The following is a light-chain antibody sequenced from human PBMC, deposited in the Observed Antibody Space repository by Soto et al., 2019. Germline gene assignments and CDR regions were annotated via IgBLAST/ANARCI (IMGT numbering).Light chain of an antibody. J-gene: IGLJ1*01. Sequence: SVLTQPASVSGSPGQSITISCTGTSSDVGGYNYVSWYQQQPGKAPKLMIHEVSNRPSGVSNRFSGSKSGNTASLTISGLQAEDEADYYCSSYTSSSTYVFGTGTKVTVL. V-gene: IGLV2-14*01. CDR3: SSYTSSSTYV. CDR1: SSDVGGYNY. CDR2: EVS.